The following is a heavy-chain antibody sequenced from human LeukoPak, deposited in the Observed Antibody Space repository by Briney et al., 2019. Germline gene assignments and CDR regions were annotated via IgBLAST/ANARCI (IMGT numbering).Heavy chain of an antibody. CDR2: ISAYNGNT. V-gene: IGHV1-18*01. J-gene: IGHJ4*02. D-gene: IGHD4-23*01. Sequence: ASVKVSCKASGGTFSSYAISWVRQAPGQGLEWMGWISAYNGNTNYAQKLQGRVTMTTDTSTSTAYMELRSLRSDGTAVYYCARDSIKDYGGNVDDYWGQGTLVTVSS. CDR3: ARDSIKDYGGNVDDY. CDR1: GGTFSSYA.